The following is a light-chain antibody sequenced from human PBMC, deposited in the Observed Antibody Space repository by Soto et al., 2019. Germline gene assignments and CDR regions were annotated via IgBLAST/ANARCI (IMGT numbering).Light chain of an antibody. V-gene: IGKV3-15*01. CDR3: QQYSNWPT. J-gene: IGKJ1*01. CDR2: GAS. Sequence: EIVMTQSPATLSVSPGERATLSCRASQSVNSNLAWYQQKPGQAPRLLIYGASTRATGIPARISGSGSGTEFTPTLSSLQSEDLAVYYCQQYSNWPTFGQGTTVEIK. CDR1: QSVNSN.